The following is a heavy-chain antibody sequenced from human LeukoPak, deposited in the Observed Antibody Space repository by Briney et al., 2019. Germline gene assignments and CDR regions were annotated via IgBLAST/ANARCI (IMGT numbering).Heavy chain of an antibody. D-gene: IGHD3-10*01. CDR2: INPNNNVT. J-gene: IGHJ4*02. CDR1: GYSFTDHH. V-gene: IGHV1-2*02. CDR3: AKTFTMVRGTSLYYYDS. Sequence: ASVKVSCKGFGYSFTDHHIHWMRQAPAQRLEWMGWINPNNNVTNYAQRFRGRVTMTSDTSISTVYMELNRITSDDAAVYYCAKTFTMVRGTSLYYYDSWGQGALVTVSS.